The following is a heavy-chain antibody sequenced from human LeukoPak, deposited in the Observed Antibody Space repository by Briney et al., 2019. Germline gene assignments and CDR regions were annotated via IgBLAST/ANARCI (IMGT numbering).Heavy chain of an antibody. V-gene: IGHV4-30-2*01. D-gene: IGHD6-13*01. CDR3: AREDSSSGHFDY. J-gene: IGHJ4*02. CDR2: IYHSGST. CDR1: GGSISSGGYY. Sequence: PSETLSLTCTVSGGSISSGGYYWSWIRQPPGKGLEWIVYIYHSGSTYYNPSLKSRVAISVDRSKNQFSLKLSSVTAADTAVYYCAREDSSSGHFDYWGQGTLVTVSS.